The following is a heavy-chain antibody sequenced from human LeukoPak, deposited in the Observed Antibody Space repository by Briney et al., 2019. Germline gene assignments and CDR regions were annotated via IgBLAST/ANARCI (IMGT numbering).Heavy chain of an antibody. CDR2: IYSGGST. CDR3: ASSYYYDSDY. CDR1: GFTVGSNY. D-gene: IGHD3-22*01. V-gene: IGHV3-66*01. Sequence: GGSLRLSCAASGFTVGSNYMSWVRQAPGKWLEWVSVIYSGGSTYYADSVKGRFTISRDNSKNTLYLQMNSLRAEDTAVYYCASSYYYDSDYWGQGTLVTVSS. J-gene: IGHJ4*02.